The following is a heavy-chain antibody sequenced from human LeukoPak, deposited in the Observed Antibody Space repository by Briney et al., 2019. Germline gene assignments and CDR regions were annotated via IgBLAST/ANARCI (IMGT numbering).Heavy chain of an antibody. CDR2: IYHSGST. CDR3: ARGTTGCSGGSCYSWFDP. CDR1: GGSISSSNW. J-gene: IGHJ5*02. D-gene: IGHD2-15*01. V-gene: IGHV4-4*02. Sequence: SGTLSLTCAVSGGSISSSNWWSWVRQPPGKGLEWFGEIYHSGSTNYNPSLKSRVTISVDKSKNQFSLKLSSVTAADTAVYYCARGTTGCSGGSCYSWFDPWGQGTLVTVSS.